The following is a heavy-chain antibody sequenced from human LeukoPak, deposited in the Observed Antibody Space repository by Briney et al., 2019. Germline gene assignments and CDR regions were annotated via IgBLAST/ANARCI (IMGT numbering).Heavy chain of an antibody. CDR1: GFTFSSHW. Sequence: PGGSLRLSCAASGFTFSSHWMHWVRQAPGKGLVWVSRINSDGSSISYADSVKGRFTISRDNAKNTLYLQMNSLRAEDTAVYYCAKDPVAAPFWGYFDYWGQGTLVTVSS. D-gene: IGHD4-23*01. J-gene: IGHJ4*02. CDR2: INSDGSSI. V-gene: IGHV3-74*01. CDR3: AKDPVAAPFWGYFDY.